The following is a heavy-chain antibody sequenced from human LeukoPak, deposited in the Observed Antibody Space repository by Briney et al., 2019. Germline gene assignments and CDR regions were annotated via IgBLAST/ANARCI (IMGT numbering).Heavy chain of an antibody. CDR2: ITWDGGNT. V-gene: IGHV3-43D*03. Sequence: PGGSLRLSCAASGFTFDDYAMHWVRQAPGKGLEWVSLITWDGGNTYYADSPKGRFTISRDNSKNSLYLQMNSLRAEDTALYYCAKSKKGSAFAHFDFWGQGTLVTVSS. J-gene: IGHJ4*02. D-gene: IGHD3-10*01. CDR1: GFTFDDYA. CDR3: AKSKKGSAFAHFDF.